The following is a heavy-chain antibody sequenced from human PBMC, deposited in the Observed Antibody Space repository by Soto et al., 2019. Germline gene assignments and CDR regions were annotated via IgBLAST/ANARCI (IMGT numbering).Heavy chain of an antibody. CDR2: IIPIFGTA. Sequence: QVQLVQSGAEVKKPGSSVKVSCKASGGTFSSYAISWVRQAPGQGLEWMGGIIPIFGTANYAQKFQGRVTITADESTSTAYMELSSLRSEDTAVYYCARPPTGIAVAGPPPYYFDYWGQGTLVTVSS. CDR3: ARPPTGIAVAGPPPYYFDY. D-gene: IGHD6-19*01. J-gene: IGHJ4*02. CDR1: GGTFSSYA. V-gene: IGHV1-69*01.